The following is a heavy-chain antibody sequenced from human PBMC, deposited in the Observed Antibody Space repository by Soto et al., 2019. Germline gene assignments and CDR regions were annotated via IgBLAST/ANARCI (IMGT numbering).Heavy chain of an antibody. Sequence: GGSLRVSCAASGFTFSSYSMNWVRQAPGKGLEWVSSISSSSSYIYYADSVKGRFTISRDNAKNSLYLQMNSLRAEDTAVYYCASIVKATVTTDYWGQGTLVTVSS. V-gene: IGHV3-21*01. CDR2: ISSSSSYI. D-gene: IGHD4-17*01. CDR1: GFTFSSYS. CDR3: ASIVKATVTTDY. J-gene: IGHJ4*02.